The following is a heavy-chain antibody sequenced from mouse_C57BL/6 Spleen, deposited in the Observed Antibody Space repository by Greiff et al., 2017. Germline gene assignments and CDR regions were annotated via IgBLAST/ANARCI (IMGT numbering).Heavy chain of an antibody. CDR2: IDPEDGDT. CDR3: TPITTVDYYAMDD. Sequence: EVQLQQSGAELVRPGASVKLSCTASGFNIKDYYMHWVKQRPEQGLEWIGRIDPEDGDTEYAPKFQGKATMTAETSSNTAYLHLSSRTSEDTAVYYCTPITTVDYYAMDDWGQGTSVTVAS. D-gene: IGHD1-1*01. J-gene: IGHJ4*01. CDR1: GFNIKDYY. V-gene: IGHV14-1*01.